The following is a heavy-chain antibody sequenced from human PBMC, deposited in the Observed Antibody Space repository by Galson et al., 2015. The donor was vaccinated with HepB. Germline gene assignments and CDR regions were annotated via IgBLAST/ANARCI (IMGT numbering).Heavy chain of an antibody. V-gene: IGHV3-30*18. CDR2: ISYDGSNK. J-gene: IGHJ4*02. D-gene: IGHD2-2*02. Sequence: SLRLSCAASGFTFSSYGMHWVRQAPGKGLEWVAVISYDGSNKYYADSVKGRFTISRDNSKNTLYLQMNSLRAEDTAVYYCAKDLIVVVPAAIPGVDYWGQGTLVTVSS. CDR1: GFTFSSYG. CDR3: AKDLIVVVPAAIPGVDY.